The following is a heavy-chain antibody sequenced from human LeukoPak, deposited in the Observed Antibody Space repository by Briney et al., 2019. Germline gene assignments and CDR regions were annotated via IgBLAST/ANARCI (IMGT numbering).Heavy chain of an antibody. J-gene: IGHJ4*02. CDR3: ARDRSIDSSGYYYVVRPFDY. V-gene: IGHV3-21*01. Sequence: GGSLRLSCAASGFTFSIYSMNWVRQAPGKGLEWVSSISSSSSYICYADSVKGRFTISRDNAKNSLYLQMNSLRAEDTAVYYCARDRSIDSSGYYYVVRPFDYWGQGTLVTVSS. CDR1: GFTFSIYS. D-gene: IGHD3-22*01. CDR2: ISSSSSYI.